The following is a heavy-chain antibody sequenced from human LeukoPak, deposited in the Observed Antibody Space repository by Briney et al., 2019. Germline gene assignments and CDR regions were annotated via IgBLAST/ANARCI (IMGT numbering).Heavy chain of an antibody. CDR1: GFTLSTYS. D-gene: IGHD1-26*01. J-gene: IGHJ4*02. CDR2: ISGSGGAT. CDR3: AKRPLQSSRTSTWGHFDS. V-gene: IGHV3-23*01. Sequence: GGSLRLSCAASGFTLSTYSMSWVRQAPGKGLEWVSAISGSGGATNYADSVKGRFTISRDNSKNTLYLQMDSLRAEDTAIYYCAKRPLQSSRTSTWGHFDSWGQGTQVTVSS.